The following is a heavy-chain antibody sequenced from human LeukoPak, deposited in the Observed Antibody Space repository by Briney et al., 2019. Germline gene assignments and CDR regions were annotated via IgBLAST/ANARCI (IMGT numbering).Heavy chain of an antibody. CDR2: INPDNGKT. CDR3: ARNEPAVSVVDAFDV. CDR1: GYNFSSYY. J-gene: IGHJ3*01. Sequence: SVKVSCKASGYNFSSYYIHWVRQAPGQGLTWMGWINPDNGKTKYAPRFQGRVTMTWDTSINTAYVDLSGLRSDDTAVYYCARNEPAVSVVDAFDVWGQGTVVTVSS. D-gene: IGHD1-1*01. V-gene: IGHV1-2*02.